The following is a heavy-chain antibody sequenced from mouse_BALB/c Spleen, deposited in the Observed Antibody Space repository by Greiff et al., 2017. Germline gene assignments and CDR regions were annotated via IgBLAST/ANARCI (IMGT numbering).Heavy chain of an antibody. CDR3: ARHHYFDD. CDR1: GYTFTSYT. J-gene: IGHJ2*01. V-gene: IGHV1-4*02. Sequence: VQLQESAAELARPGASVKMSCKASGYTFTSYTMHWVKQRPGQGLEWIGYINPSSGYTEYNQKFKDKTTLTADKSSSTAYMQLSSLTSEDSAVYYCARHHYFDDWGQGTTLTVAA. CDR2: INPSSGYT.